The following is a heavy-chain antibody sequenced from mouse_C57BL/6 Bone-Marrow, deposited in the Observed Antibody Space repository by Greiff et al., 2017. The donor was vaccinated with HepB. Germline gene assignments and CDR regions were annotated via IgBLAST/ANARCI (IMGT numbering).Heavy chain of an antibody. D-gene: IGHD1-1*01. J-gene: IGHJ3*01. Sequence: QVQLQQPGAELVKPGASVKVSCKASGYTFTSYWMHWVKQRPGQGLEWIGRIHPSDSDTNYNQKFKGKATLTVDKSSSTAYMQLSSLTTEDSAVYYCAIPPCGSNFAYWGRGTLVTVSA. CDR1: GYTFTSYW. CDR2: IHPSDSDT. CDR3: AIPPCGSNFAY. V-gene: IGHV1-74*01.